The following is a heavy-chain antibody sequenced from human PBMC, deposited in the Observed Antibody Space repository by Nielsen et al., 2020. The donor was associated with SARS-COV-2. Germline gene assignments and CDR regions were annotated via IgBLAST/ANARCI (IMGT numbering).Heavy chain of an antibody. CDR2: IWYDGSNK. CDR1: GFTFSSYG. Sequence: GESLKISCAASGFTFSSYGMHWVRQAPGKGLEWVAVIWYDGSNKYYADSVKGRFTISRDNSKNTLYLQMSSLRAEDTAVYYCVKGGDYGSGSWDYYYGMDVWGQGTTVTVSS. D-gene: IGHD3-10*01. CDR3: VKGGDYGSGSWDYYYGMDV. V-gene: IGHV3-30*02. J-gene: IGHJ6*02.